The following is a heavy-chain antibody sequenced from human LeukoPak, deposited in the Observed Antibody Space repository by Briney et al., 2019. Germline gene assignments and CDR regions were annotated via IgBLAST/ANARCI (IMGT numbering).Heavy chain of an antibody. J-gene: IGHJ6*03. CDR3: SGSYLYYYYYYMHV. CDR2: IYYSGST. Sequence: SETLSLTCTVSGGSISSYYWSWIRQPPGKGLEWIGYIYYSGSTNYNPSLKSRVTISVDTSKNQFSLKLSSVTAADTAVYYCSGSYLYYYYYYMHVWGKGTTVTTSS. D-gene: IGHD1-26*01. CDR1: GGSISSYY. V-gene: IGHV4-59*01.